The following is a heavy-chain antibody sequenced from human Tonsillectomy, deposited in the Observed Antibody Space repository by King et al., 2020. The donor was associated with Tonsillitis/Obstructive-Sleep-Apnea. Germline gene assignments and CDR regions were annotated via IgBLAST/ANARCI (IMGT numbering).Heavy chain of an antibody. J-gene: IGHJ4*02. Sequence: LQLQESGPGLVKPSETLSLTCTVSGGSISSSSYYWGWIRQPPGKGLEWIGSIYYSGSTYYNPSLKSRVTISVDTSKNQVSLKLSSVTAADTAVYYCARSPPRGDYAIDYWGQGTLVTVSS. CDR2: IYYSGST. V-gene: IGHV4-39*01. D-gene: IGHD3-16*01. CDR1: GGSISSSSYY. CDR3: ARSPPRGDYAIDY.